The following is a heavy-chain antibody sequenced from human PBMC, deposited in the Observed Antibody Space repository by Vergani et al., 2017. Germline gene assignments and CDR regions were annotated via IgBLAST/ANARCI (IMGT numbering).Heavy chain of an antibody. CDR2: ISGSGGST. V-gene: IGHV3-23*01. D-gene: IGHD2-2*01. J-gene: IGHJ5*02. CDR3: AKDRCSSTSCYLVPASGANWFDP. Sequence: EVQLLESGGGLVQPGGSLRLSCAASGFTFSRYAMSWVRQAPGKGLEWVSAISGSGGSTYYADSVKGRFTIYRDNSKNTRYLQMNSLRAEDTAVYYWAKDRCSSTSCYLVPASGANWFDPWGQGTLVTVSS. CDR1: GFTFSRYA.